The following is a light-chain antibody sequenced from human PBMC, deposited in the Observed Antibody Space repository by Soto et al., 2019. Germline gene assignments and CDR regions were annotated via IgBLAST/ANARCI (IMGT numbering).Light chain of an antibody. CDR3: NSFTSSSTYV. CDR1: NNDIGGYTY. CDR2: EVS. J-gene: IGLJ1*01. V-gene: IGLV2-14*01. Sequence: QSVLTQPPSASGSPGQSVTISFTGTNNDIGGYTYVSWYQQHPGKAPKLIIYEVSNRPSGVSNRFSGSKSGNTASLTISGLQAEDETDYYCNSFTSSSTYVFGTGTKLTVL.